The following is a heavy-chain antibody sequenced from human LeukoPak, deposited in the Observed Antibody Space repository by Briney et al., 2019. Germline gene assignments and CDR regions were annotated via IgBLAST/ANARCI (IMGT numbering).Heavy chain of an antibody. CDR1: GFSFSSYW. D-gene: IGHD2-2*02. Sequence: GRSLRLSCAASGFSFSSYWIHWVRQAPGKGRVWVSGVNRDRSSTSYADSVTGRFTISRDNAKNTLYLQMNNLRAEDTAVYYCARVGYCSSTSSYTGRYMDVWGKGNTVTVSS. V-gene: IGHV3-74*01. CDR2: VNRDRSST. CDR3: ARVGYCSSTSSYTGRYMDV. J-gene: IGHJ6*03.